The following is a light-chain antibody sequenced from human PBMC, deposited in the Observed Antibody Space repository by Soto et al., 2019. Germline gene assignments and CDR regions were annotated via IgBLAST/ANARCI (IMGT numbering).Light chain of an antibody. CDR3: QQRSNWPTIP. CDR2: DAS. Sequence: IVLTQSPATLAVSPGERATLSCSASQSVSSNLAWHQQRPGQAHRLIIHDASHRAAGIPARFSGSGFGTDFTLTISSLEPEDAAVYYGQQRSNWPTIPFGQGTRLEIK. J-gene: IGKJ5*01. V-gene: IGKV3-11*01. CDR1: QSVSSN.